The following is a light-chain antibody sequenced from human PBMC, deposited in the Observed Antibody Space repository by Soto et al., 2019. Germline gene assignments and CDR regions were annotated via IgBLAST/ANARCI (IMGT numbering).Light chain of an antibody. CDR3: QTWSTDIRV. V-gene: IGLV4-69*01. J-gene: IGLJ3*02. CDR1: SGHNSYA. Sequence: QLVLTQPPSASASLGASVKLTCTLSSGHNSYAIAWHQQQSEKGPRYLMKLNSDGSHSKGDGIPDRFSGSSSGAERYLTISSLQSEDEADYYCQTWSTDIRVFGGGTKVTVL. CDR2: LNSDGSH.